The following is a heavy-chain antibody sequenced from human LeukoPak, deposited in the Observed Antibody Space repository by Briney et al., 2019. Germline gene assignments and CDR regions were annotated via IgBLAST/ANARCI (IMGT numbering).Heavy chain of an antibody. CDR2: INYSGRA. V-gene: IGHV4-30-4*07. D-gene: IGHD3-10*01. CDR1: GGSISSGGYS. Sequence: TLSLTCAVSGGSISSGGYSWSWIRQPPGKGLEWIGHINYSGRANYNPSLKSHIVISIDTSKTQFSLKLISVTAADTAVYYCARTVGARGLDIWGQGTMLTVSS. CDR3: ARTVGARGLDI. J-gene: IGHJ3*02.